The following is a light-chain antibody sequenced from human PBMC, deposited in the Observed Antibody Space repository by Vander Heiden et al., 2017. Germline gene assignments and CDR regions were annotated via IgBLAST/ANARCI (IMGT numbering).Light chain of an antibody. CDR2: DAS. CDR3: QQYYNLPRT. V-gene: IGKV1-33*01. CDR1: PDISNY. Sequence: DIQMTQSPSSLSASVGDRVTITCQASPDISNYFNWYQQKPGKAPKLLIYDASNLETGVPSRFSPSGSATDFTFTISSLQPEDIATYYCQQYYNLPRTFGQGTQLEIK. J-gene: IGKJ5*01.